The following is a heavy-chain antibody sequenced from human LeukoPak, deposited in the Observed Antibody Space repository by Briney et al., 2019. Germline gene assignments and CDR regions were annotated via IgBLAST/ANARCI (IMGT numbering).Heavy chain of an antibody. CDR2: IYHSGST. D-gene: IGHD3-3*01. Sequence: SETLSLTCAVSGGSISSGGYSWSWIRQPPGKGLEWIGYIYHSGSTYYNPSLKSRVTISVDRSKNQFSLKLSSVTAADTAVYYCARDRLGVVVLWGQGTLVTVSS. CDR1: GGSISSGGYS. CDR3: ARDRLGVVVL. J-gene: IGHJ5*02. V-gene: IGHV4-30-2*01.